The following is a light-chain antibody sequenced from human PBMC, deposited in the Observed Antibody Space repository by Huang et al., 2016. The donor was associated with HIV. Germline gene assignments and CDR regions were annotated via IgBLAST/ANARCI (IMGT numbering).Light chain of an antibody. CDR3: QQRDNWHWP. CDR1: QSVSSY. V-gene: IGKV3-11*01. CDR2: DTS. Sequence: EIVLTQSPTTLSLSPGERATLPCRASQSVSSYLAWYQQKPGQAPRRVIYDTSNRAAGTPARFSGSGSGTDFTLTISSLEPEDFAVYYCQQRDNWHWPFGQGTKVEIK. J-gene: IGKJ1*01.